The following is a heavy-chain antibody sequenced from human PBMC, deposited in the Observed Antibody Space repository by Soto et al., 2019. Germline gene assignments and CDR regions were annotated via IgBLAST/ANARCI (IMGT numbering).Heavy chain of an antibody. Sequence: SETLSLTCTVSGGSISSGGYYWSWIRQHPGKGLDWIGYIYYCGSTYYNPFFKSRVTISVDTSKNQFSLKLSSVTAADTAVYYCARGAYYYDSSGYQNLHYFDYWGQGTLVTVSS. CDR1: GGSISSGGYY. D-gene: IGHD3-22*01. V-gene: IGHV4-31*03. CDR2: IYYCGST. J-gene: IGHJ4*02. CDR3: ARGAYYYDSSGYQNLHYFDY.